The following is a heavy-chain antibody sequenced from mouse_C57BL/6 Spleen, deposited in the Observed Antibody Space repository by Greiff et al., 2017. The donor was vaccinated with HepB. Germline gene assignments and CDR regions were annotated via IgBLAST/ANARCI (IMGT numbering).Heavy chain of an antibody. CDR2: ISSGSSTI. J-gene: IGHJ4*01. D-gene: IGHD2-5*01. V-gene: IGHV5-17*01. CDR1: GFTFSDYG. Sequence: EVKLMESGGGLVKPGGSLKLSCAASGFTFSDYGMHWVRQAPEKGLEWVAYISSGSSTIYYADTVKGRFTISRDNAKNTLFLQMTSLRSEDTAMYYCARGESNYYAMDYWGQGTSVTVSS. CDR3: ARGESNYYAMDY.